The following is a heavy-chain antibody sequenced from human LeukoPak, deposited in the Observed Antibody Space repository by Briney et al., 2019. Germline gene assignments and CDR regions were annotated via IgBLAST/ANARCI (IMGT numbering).Heavy chain of an antibody. J-gene: IGHJ6*03. CDR3: ARGNSGSHWGDHYFYMDV. CDR2: ITHNGGT. CDR1: GGSFRGYF. D-gene: IGHD1-26*01. Sequence: SETLSLTCAVYGGSFRGYFWGWVRQTPGKGLEWLGEITHNGGTNYMPSLSGRVSVFQDVSKNQFSLKLSCVTAADTGVYYCARGNSGSHWGDHYFYMDVWGKGTTVIVSS. V-gene: IGHV4-34*01.